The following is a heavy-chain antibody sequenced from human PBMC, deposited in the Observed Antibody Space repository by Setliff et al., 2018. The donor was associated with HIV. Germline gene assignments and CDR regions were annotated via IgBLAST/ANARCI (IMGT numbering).Heavy chain of an antibody. CDR3: LLWTGYYTYWFFDL. CDR2: IYYSGST. V-gene: IGHV4-39*03. Sequence: SETLSLTCTVSGGSISSSNNYWGWIRQPPGKGLEWIGSIYYSGSTYYNPSLKSRITISVDTSKNQFSLKLSSVTAADTAVYYCLLWTGYYTYWFFDLWGRGALVTVSS. D-gene: IGHD3-3*01. CDR1: GGSISSSNNY. J-gene: IGHJ2*01.